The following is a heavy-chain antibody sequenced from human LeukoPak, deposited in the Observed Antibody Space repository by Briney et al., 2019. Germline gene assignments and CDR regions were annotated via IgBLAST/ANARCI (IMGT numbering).Heavy chain of an antibody. CDR3: ASAILGYCSSTSCLFDY. J-gene: IGHJ4*02. CDR2: IYPGDSDT. D-gene: IGHD2-2*01. CDR1: GYSFTSYW. V-gene: IGHV5-51*01. Sequence: GESLKISCKGSGYSFTSYWIGWVRQMPGKGLEWMGIIYPGDSDTRYSPSFQGQVTISADKSISTAYLQWSSLKASDTAMYYCASAILGYCSSTSCLFDYWGQGTLLTVSS.